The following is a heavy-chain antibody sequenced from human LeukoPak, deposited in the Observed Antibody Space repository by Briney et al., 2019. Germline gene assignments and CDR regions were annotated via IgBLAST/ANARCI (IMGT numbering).Heavy chain of an antibody. J-gene: IGHJ4*02. CDR2: ISSSSSYI. V-gene: IGHV3-21*01. Sequence: GGSLRLSCAASGFTFSSYSMNWVRQAPGKGLEWVSSISSSSSYIYYADSVKGRFTISRDNAKNSLYLQMNSLRAEYTAVYYCARDPGIAVAGTNFDYWGQGTLVTVSS. D-gene: IGHD6-19*01. CDR1: GFTFSSYS. CDR3: ARDPGIAVAGTNFDY.